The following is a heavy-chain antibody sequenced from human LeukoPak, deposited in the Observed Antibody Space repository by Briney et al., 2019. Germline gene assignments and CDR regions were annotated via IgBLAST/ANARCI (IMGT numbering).Heavy chain of an antibody. CDR3: ARDFVPYYYYMDV. J-gene: IGHJ6*03. V-gene: IGHV1-2*02. CDR1: GYTFTGYY. D-gene: IGHD3-3*01. CDR2: INPNSGGT. Sequence: ASVKVSCKASGYTFTGYYIHWVRQAPGQGLEWMGWINPNSGGTNYAQKFQGRVTMTRDTSISTAYMELNSLRSDDTAAYYCARDFVPYYYYMDVWGKGTTVTVSS.